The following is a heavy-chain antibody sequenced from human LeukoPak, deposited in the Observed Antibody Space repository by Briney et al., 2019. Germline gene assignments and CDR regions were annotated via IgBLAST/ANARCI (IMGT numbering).Heavy chain of an antibody. V-gene: IGHV4-34*01. CDR3: ARVPTRLYYDILTGKGSRFDY. CDR2: INHSGST. D-gene: IGHD3-9*01. J-gene: IGHJ4*02. Sequence: ASETLSLTCAVYGGSFSGYYWSWIRQPPGKGLEWIGEINHSGSTNYNPSLKSRVTISVDTSKNQFSLKLSSVTAADTAVYYCARVPTRLYYDILTGKGSRFDYWGQGTLVTVSS. CDR1: GGSFSGYY.